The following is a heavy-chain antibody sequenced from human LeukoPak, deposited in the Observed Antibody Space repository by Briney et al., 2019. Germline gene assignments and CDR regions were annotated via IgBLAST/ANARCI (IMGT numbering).Heavy chain of an antibody. CDR3: ARGQHATGWYVDL. CDR1: GYSFSSYA. V-gene: IGHV1-3*01. J-gene: IGHJ2*01. Sequence: ASVMVSCKASGYSFSSYAMHWVRQAPGQRLEWMGWINAANGNSECTQKFQGRVTITRDTSASTDYMELSSLRFEDTAVYFCARGQHATGWYVDLWGRGTLITVSP. D-gene: IGHD1-1*01. CDR2: INAANGNS.